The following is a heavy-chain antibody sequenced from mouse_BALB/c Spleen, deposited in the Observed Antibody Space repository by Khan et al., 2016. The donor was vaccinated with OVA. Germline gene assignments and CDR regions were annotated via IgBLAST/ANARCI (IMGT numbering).Heavy chain of an antibody. CDR1: GFHIKDTY. J-gene: IGHJ4*01. Sequence: VQLQQSGAELVRPGASVKLSCTASGFHIKDTYVHWVKQRPEQGLEWIGRFDPANGNTKYDPNFQGRATITANTSSKSVYCEISSLTSDDTTVYYYTYSLLLCAMGYLGQRTSGPGSS. D-gene: IGHD1-2*01. CDR2: FDPANGNT. V-gene: IGHV14-3*02. CDR3: TYSLLLCAMGY.